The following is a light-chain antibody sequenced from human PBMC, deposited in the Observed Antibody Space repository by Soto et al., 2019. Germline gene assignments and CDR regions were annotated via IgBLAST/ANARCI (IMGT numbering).Light chain of an antibody. CDR3: QQRSNCPLT. CDR1: QSVSSY. Sequence: EIVLTQSPATLSLSPGERATLSCRASQSVSSYLAWYQQKPGQAPRLLIYDASNRATGIPARFSGSGSGTDFTLTISSLEHEDFEVYYCQQRSNCPLTFGGGTKVEIK. J-gene: IGKJ4*01. CDR2: DAS. V-gene: IGKV3-11*01.